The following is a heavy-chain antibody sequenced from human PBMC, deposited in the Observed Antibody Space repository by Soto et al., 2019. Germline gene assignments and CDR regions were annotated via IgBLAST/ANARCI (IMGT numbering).Heavy chain of an antibody. J-gene: IGHJ3*02. CDR3: ASSWDYDSSGSIDAFDI. CDR1: GGTFSSYA. V-gene: IGHV1-69*01. Sequence: VQLVQSGAEVKKPGSSVKVSCKASGGTFSSYAISWVRQAPGQGLEWMGGIIPIFGTANYAQKFQGRVTITADESTSTAYMELSSLRSEDTAVYYCASSWDYDSSGSIDAFDIWGQGTMVTVSS. CDR2: IIPIFGTA. D-gene: IGHD3-22*01.